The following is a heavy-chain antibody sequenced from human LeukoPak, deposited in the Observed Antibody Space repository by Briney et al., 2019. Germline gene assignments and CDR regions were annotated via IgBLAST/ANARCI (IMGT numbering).Heavy chain of an antibody. J-gene: IGHJ4*02. V-gene: IGHV1-69*05. D-gene: IGHD6-13*01. Sequence: GASVKVSCKASGGTFSSYAISWVRQAPGQGLEWMGRIIPIFGTANYAQKFQGRVTITTDESTSTAYMGLSSLRSEDTAVYYCASSPRGGYSSSWYFDYWGQGTLVTVSS. CDR2: IIPIFGTA. CDR1: GGTFSSYA. CDR3: ASSPRGGYSSSWYFDY.